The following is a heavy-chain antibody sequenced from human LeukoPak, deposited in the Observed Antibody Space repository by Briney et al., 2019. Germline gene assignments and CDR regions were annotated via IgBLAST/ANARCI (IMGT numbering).Heavy chain of an antibody. D-gene: IGHD1-14*01. CDR1: GFKFNANN. CDR3: VTEYWYRFDY. Sequence: GGSLRLSSAVSGFKFNANNMAWIRQAPGEGLEWLATADWAVRATEHTHSVRGRFTMSRDNAKTPIHLEMNSLSAEDTAVYFCVTEYWYRFDYWGLGILVTVSS. CDR2: ADWAVRAT. J-gene: IGHJ4*02. V-gene: IGHV3-7*01.